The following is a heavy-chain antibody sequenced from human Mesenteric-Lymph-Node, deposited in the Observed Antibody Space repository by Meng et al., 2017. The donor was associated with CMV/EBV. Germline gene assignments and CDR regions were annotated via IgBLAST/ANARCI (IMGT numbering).Heavy chain of an antibody. Sequence: GESLKISCAAYGIHFRSYTMHWVRQVPGKGLEWVAVISHDGTKKDYADSVKGRFTISRDNSQKTLYLQMYSLGREDTAVYYCARVMDNNWYSRYYSMDVWGQGTTVTVSS. CDR3: ARVMDNNWYSRYYSMDV. D-gene: IGHD2-21*01. J-gene: IGHJ6*02. CDR2: ISHDGTKK. V-gene: IGHV3-30-3*01. CDR1: GIHFRSYT.